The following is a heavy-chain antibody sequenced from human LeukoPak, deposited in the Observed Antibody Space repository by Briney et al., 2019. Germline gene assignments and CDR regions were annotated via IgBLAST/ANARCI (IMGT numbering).Heavy chain of an antibody. D-gene: IGHD3-22*01. J-gene: IGHJ4*02. Sequence: GRSLRLSCAASGFAVSSNYMSWVRQAPGKGLKRDSVIYSGGSTYYADSVKGRFTISRDNSKNTLYLQMNSLRAEDTAVYYCARGDYYDSSGYYLGYWGQGTLVTVSS. CDR1: GFAVSSNY. CDR3: ARGDYYDSSGYYLGY. V-gene: IGHV3-53*01. CDR2: IYSGGST.